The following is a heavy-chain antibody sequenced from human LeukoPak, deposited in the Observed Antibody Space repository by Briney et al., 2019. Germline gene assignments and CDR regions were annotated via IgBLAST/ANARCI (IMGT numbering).Heavy chain of an antibody. Sequence: GGSLRLSCAASGFSFDDYAMHWVRQAPGKGLEWVSGISWNGGGIGYADSVKGRFTISRDNAKNSLYLQMSSLRAEDTAVYYCAAVRTSHYDILTGYYVGWFDPWGQGTLVTVSS. V-gene: IGHV3-9*01. D-gene: IGHD3-9*01. CDR3: AAVRTSHYDILTGYYVGWFDP. CDR1: GFSFDDYA. CDR2: ISWNGGGI. J-gene: IGHJ5*02.